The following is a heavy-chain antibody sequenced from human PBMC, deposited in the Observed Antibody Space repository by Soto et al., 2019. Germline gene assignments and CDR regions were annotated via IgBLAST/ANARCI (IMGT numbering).Heavy chain of an antibody. J-gene: IGHJ2*01. CDR1: GGTFSSYA. D-gene: IGHD4-17*01. Sequence: QVQLVQSGAEVKKPGSSVKVSCKASGGTFSSYAISWVRQAPGQGLEWMGGIIPIFGTANYAQKFQGRVTITADESTSTAYMELSSLRSEDTAMYYCARQENGDYYWYFDLWGRGTLVTVSS. CDR3: ARQENGDYYWYFDL. CDR2: IIPIFGTA. V-gene: IGHV1-69*12.